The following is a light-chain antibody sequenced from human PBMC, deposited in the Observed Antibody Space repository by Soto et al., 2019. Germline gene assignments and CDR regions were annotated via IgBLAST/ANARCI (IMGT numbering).Light chain of an antibody. Sequence: EIVMTQSPATLSVSPGERVTLSCRASQSVSSNVAWYHQKPGQAPRLLIYVASTRATGIPARFSGSGSGTDFTLTISRLEPEDFAVYYCQQYDNSPITFGQGTRLEIK. CDR1: QSVSSN. J-gene: IGKJ5*01. V-gene: IGKV3-15*01. CDR3: QQYDNSPIT. CDR2: VAS.